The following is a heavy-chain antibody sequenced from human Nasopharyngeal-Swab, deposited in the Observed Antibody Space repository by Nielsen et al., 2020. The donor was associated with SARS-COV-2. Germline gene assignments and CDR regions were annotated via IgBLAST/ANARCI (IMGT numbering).Heavy chain of an antibody. Sequence: ASVKVFCNASGYTFTSYSMHWVRQAPGQRLEWMGWINAGNGNTKSSQKFQDRVTITRDTSASTAYMELRSLGSDDTAVYFCARDGIKDQYCIDGKCSPAYWGQGTLVIVSS. CDR3: ARDGIKDQYCIDGKCSPAY. V-gene: IGHV1-3*01. CDR2: INAGNGNT. J-gene: IGHJ4*02. CDR1: GYTFTSYS. D-gene: IGHD2/OR15-2a*01.